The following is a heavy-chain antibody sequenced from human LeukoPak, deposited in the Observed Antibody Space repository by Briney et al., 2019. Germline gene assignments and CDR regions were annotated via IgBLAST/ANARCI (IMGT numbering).Heavy chain of an antibody. D-gene: IGHD2-15*01. CDR1: GGSVRSGSYY. CDR3: ARGRDESLCRSGRCYRLDF. J-gene: IGHJ4*02. Sequence: SETLSLTCSVSGGSVRSGSYYWSWLPQPPGKVLEWIGEINHSGSTNYNPSLESRVTISVDTSKNQFSLKLSSVTAADTAVYYCARGRDESLCRSGRCYRLDFWGQGTLVTVSS. V-gene: IGHV4-39*07. CDR2: INHSGST.